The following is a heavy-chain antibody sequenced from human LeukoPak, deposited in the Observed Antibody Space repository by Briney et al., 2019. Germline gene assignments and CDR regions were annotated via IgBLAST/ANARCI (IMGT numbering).Heavy chain of an antibody. D-gene: IGHD2-2*01. CDR2: IKSKTDGSTT. CDR1: GFNFYYDW. Sequence: GGSLRLSCAASGFNFYYDWMSWVRQAPGKGLEWVGHIKSKTDGSTTEYAAPVKGRFTISRDDSRNTLYLQMSSLKTEDTAVYYVRDQYCASSSCPGAFDLWGQGTVVTVSS. V-gene: IGHV3-15*01. CDR3: RDQYCASSSCPGAFDL. J-gene: IGHJ3*01.